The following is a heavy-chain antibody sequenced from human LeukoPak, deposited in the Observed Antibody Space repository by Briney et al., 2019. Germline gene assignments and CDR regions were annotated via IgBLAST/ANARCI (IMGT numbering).Heavy chain of an antibody. J-gene: IGHJ6*03. Sequence: GRSLRLSCAASGFTFSSYWMSWVRQAPGKGLEWVANIKQDGSEKYYVDSVKGRFTISRDNAKNSLYLQMNSLRAEDTAVYYCARVGIVVVPAATAYYYYMDVWGKGTTVTISS. CDR3: ARVGIVVVPAATAYYYYMDV. D-gene: IGHD2-2*03. V-gene: IGHV3-7*01. CDR1: GFTFSSYW. CDR2: IKQDGSEK.